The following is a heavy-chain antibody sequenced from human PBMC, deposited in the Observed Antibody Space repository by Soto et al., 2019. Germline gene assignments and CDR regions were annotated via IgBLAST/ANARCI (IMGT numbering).Heavy chain of an antibody. Sequence: GGSLRLSCAASGFTFSSYAMSWVRQAPGKGLEWVSAISGSGGSTYYADSVKGRFTISRDNSKNTLYLQMNSLRAEDTAVYYCARADSSGYYPFDYWGQGTLVTVSS. J-gene: IGHJ4*02. CDR2: ISGSGGST. CDR1: GFTFSSYA. D-gene: IGHD3-22*01. CDR3: ARADSSGYYPFDY. V-gene: IGHV3-23*01.